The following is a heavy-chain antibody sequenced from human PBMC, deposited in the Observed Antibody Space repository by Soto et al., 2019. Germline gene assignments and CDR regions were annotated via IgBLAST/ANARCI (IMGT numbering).Heavy chain of an antibody. J-gene: IGHJ4*02. D-gene: IGHD2-15*01. CDR2: ISGSGGST. V-gene: IGHV3-23*01. CDR1: GFTFSSYA. Sequence: PVGSLRLSCAASGFTFSSYAMSWVRQAPGKGLEWVSAISGSGGSTYYADSVKGRFTISRENSKNTLYLQMNSLRAEDAAVYYCAKDLVGSNADYYDYWGQGTLVTVSS. CDR3: AKDLVGSNADYYDY.